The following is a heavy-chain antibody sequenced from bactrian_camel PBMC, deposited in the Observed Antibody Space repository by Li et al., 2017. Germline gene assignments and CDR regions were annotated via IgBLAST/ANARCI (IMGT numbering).Heavy chain of an antibody. J-gene: IGHJ6*01. CDR1: TSIYSSCG. V-gene: IGHV3S57*01. Sequence: VQLVESGGGSVQAGESLKLSCTASTSIYSSCGMAWYRQASGGERMLVSSIRLDGTTYVAGYLEGRFTISKDNAKNTLFLQMDSLKSEDTAMYYCAAEIQSSGLCRVWLLGDFGYRGRGTQVTVS. CDR2: IRLDGTT. D-gene: IGHD2*01. CDR3: AAEIQSSGLCRVWLLGDFGY.